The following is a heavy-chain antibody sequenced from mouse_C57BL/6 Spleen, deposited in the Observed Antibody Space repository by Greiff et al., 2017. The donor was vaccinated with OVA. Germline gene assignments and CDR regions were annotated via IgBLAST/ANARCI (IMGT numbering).Heavy chain of an antibody. D-gene: IGHD1-1*01. CDR3: ASYYYGSSYLHAMDY. CDR1: GYTFTSYW. V-gene: IGHV1-55*01. CDR2: IYPGSGST. Sequence: QVQLKQPGAELVKPGASVKMSCKASGYTFTSYWITWVKQRPGQGLEWIGDIYPGSGSTNYNEKFKSKATLTVDTSSSTAYMQLSSLTSEDSAVYYCASYYYGSSYLHAMDYWGQGTSVTVSS. J-gene: IGHJ4*01.